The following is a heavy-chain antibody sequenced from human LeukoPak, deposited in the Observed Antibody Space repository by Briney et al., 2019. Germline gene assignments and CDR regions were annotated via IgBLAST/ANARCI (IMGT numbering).Heavy chain of an antibody. V-gene: IGHV3-13*01. CDR3: ARGQTRTSGWFDAFDI. CDR1: GFTFSSYD. CDR2: IGTAGDT. J-gene: IGHJ3*02. Sequence: GGSLRLSCAASGFTFSSYDMHWVRQATGKGLEWVSAIGTAGDTYYPGSVKGRFTISRENAKNSLYLQMNSLRAGDTAVYYCARGQTRTSGWFDAFDIWGQGTMVTVSS. D-gene: IGHD6-19*01.